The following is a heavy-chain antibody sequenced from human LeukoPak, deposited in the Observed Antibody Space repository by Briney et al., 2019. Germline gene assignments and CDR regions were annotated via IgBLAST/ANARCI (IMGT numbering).Heavy chain of an antibody. Sequence: GGSLRLSCAAPGFTFSSYWMSWVRQAPGKGLEWVANIKQDGSEKYYVDSVKGRFTISRDNAKNSLYLQMNSLRAEDTAVYYCAREKRGYSSSWYPDYYYYYGMDVWGQGTTVTVSS. CDR2: IKQDGSEK. CDR3: AREKRGYSSSWYPDYYYYYGMDV. J-gene: IGHJ6*02. V-gene: IGHV3-7*01. D-gene: IGHD6-13*01. CDR1: GFTFSSYW.